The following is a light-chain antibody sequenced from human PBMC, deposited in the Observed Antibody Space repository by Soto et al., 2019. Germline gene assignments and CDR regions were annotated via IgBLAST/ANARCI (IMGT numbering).Light chain of an antibody. CDR2: DAP. CDR1: QSVSSY. V-gene: IGKV3-11*01. J-gene: IGKJ1*01. CDR3: QQRSNWPPWT. Sequence: EIVLTQSPATLSLSPGERATLSCRASQSVSSYLAWYQQKPGQAPRLLIYDAPNRATGIPARFSGSGSRTDFTLTISSLEPEDFAVSYCQQRSNWPPWTFGQGTKVDIK.